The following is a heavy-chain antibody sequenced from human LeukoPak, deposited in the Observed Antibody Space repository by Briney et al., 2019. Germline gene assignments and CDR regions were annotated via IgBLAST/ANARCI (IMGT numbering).Heavy chain of an antibody. CDR1: GFTLSNSW. Sequence: PGGSLRLSCAASGFTLSNSWMHWVAQPPGKGLVWFSRIDPDGNTDYADSVKGRFTISRDNAENTLYLQMNSLRPEDTAVYRCARDVRGPHDFWGQGTLVTVSS. J-gene: IGHJ4*02. V-gene: IGHV3-74*01. CDR2: IDPDGNT. D-gene: IGHD2/OR15-2a*01. CDR3: ARDVRGPHDF.